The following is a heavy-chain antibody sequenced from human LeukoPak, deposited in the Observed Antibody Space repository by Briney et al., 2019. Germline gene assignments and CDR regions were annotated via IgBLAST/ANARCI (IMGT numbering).Heavy chain of an antibody. CDR2: IYYSGST. CDR1: GGSISSYY. J-gene: IGHJ4*02. D-gene: IGHD4-17*01. CDR3: ARGADYGDYAGGSLHY. V-gene: IGHV4-59*01. Sequence: SETLSLTCTVSGGSISSYYWSWIRQPPGKGLEWIGYIYYSGSTNYNPSLKSRVTISVDTSKNRFSLKLSSVTAADTAVYYCARGADYGDYAGGSLHYWGQGTLVTVSS.